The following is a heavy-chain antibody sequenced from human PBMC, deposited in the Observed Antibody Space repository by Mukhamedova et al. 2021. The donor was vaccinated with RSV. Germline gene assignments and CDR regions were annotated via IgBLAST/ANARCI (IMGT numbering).Heavy chain of an antibody. Sequence: MGWMNPNSGNTGYAQKFQGRVTMTRNTSISTAYMELSSLRSEDTAVYYCARGDWGEGRGVIINTYYYYYMDGWGQGTTVTVSS. V-gene: IGHV1-8*01. CDR2: MNPNSGNT. CDR3: ARGDWGEGRGVIINTYYYYYMDG. J-gene: IGHJ6*03. D-gene: IGHD3-10*01.